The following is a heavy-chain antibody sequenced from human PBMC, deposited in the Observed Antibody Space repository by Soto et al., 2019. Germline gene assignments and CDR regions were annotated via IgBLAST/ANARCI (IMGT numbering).Heavy chain of an antibody. V-gene: IGHV4-61*01. CDR3: AREGSSGWEPDAFDI. J-gene: IGHJ3*02. D-gene: IGHD6-19*01. CDR2: IYHSGST. Sequence: PSETLSLTCTVSGGSVSSGSYYWGWIRQPPGKGLEWIGYIYHSGSTNYNPSLKSRVTISVDTSKNQFSLSLTSVTAADTAVYYCAREGSSGWEPDAFDIWGQGTMVTVSS. CDR1: GGSVSSGSYY.